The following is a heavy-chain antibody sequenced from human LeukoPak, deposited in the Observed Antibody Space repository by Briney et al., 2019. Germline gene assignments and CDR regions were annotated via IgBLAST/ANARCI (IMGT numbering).Heavy chain of an antibody. CDR1: GYTFTDYY. V-gene: IGHV1-46*01. Sequence: ASVKVSCKASGYTFTDYYIHWVRQAPGQGLEWMGIINPSGGSTSYAQKFQGRVTMTRDTSTSTVYMELSSLRSEDTAVYYCARADLSGFDYWGQGTLVTVSS. CDR2: INPSGGST. J-gene: IGHJ4*02. CDR3: ARADLSGFDY. D-gene: IGHD3-16*01.